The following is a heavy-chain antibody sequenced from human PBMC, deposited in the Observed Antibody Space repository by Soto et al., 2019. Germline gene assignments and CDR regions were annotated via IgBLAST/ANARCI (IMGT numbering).Heavy chain of an antibody. J-gene: IGHJ4*02. CDR1: GGSISSGGYY. Sequence: QVQLQESGPGLVKPSQTLSLTCTVSGGSISSGGYYWSWIRQHPGKGLEWIGYIYYSGSTYYNPSLTSRVTISVDTYKNQCSLKLSSVTAADTAVYYCARDGGLYGSGSYIDWGQGTLVTVSS. V-gene: IGHV4-31*03. D-gene: IGHD3-10*01. CDR3: ARDGGLYGSGSYID. CDR2: IYYSGST.